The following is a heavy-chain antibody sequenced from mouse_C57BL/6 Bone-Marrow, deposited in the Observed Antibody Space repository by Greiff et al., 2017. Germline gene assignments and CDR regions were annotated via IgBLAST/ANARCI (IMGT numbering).Heavy chain of an antibody. J-gene: IGHJ2*01. V-gene: IGHV1-59*01. Sequence: QVQLQQPGAELVRPGTSVKLSCKASGYTFTSYWMHWVKQRPGQGLEWIGVFDPCDSYTNYNQKFKGKATLTVDTSSSTAYMQLSSLTSEDSAVYYCARCPITTVVVRTYFDYWGQGTTLTVSS. CDR2: FDPCDSYT. CDR3: ARCPITTVVVRTYFDY. D-gene: IGHD1-1*01. CDR1: GYTFTSYW.